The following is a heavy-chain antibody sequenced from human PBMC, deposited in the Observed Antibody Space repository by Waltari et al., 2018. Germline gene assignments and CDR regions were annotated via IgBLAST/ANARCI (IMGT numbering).Heavy chain of an antibody. J-gene: IGHJ3*01. Sequence: QLQLVQSGAEVKTPGASVTVPCKVSGYTLIELSMHWVRQAPGKGLEWIGGFDPEGARIVYSQTFQGRVSLTEDTSTDTAYMVLSSLRVEDAAVYYCVTEGGNSGAFDFWGPGTMVTVFS. D-gene: IGHD7-27*01. V-gene: IGHV1-24*01. CDR1: GYTLIELS. CDR3: VTEGGNSGAFDF. CDR2: FDPEGARI.